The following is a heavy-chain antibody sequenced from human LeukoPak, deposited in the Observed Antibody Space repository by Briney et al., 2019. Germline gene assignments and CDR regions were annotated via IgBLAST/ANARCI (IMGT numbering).Heavy chain of an antibody. J-gene: IGHJ4*02. CDR1: GGSISSGSYY. CDR2: MYYSGST. V-gene: IGHV4-61*01. Sequence: SETLSLTCTVAGGSISSGSYYWSWIRQPPGKGLEWIGYMYYSGSTNFNPSLKSRVTISADTSKNQLSLKLSSVTAADTAVYYCARANRYDLYFDYWGQGTLVTVSS. D-gene: IGHD2-2*01. CDR3: ARANRYDLYFDY.